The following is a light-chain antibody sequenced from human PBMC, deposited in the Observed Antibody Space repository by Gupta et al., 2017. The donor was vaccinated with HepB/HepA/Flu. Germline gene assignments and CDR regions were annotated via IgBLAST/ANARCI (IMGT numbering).Light chain of an antibody. J-gene: IGKJ2*01. Sequence: EIVLTPSPGTLSLSPGERATLSCRARQSVSSSYLAWYQQKPGQAPRLLIYGASSRANGIPDRFSGSGYGTDFTLTISIRDPEDFAVYYCQQDCSSPYTFGQGTKLEIK. CDR1: QSVSSSY. V-gene: IGKV3-20*01. CDR2: GAS. CDR3: QQDCSSPYT.